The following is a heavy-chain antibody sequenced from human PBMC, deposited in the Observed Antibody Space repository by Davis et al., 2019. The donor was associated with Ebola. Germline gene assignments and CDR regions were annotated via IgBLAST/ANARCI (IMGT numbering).Heavy chain of an antibody. Sequence: GESLKISCKGSGYSFTSYWIGWVRQMPGKGLEWMGIIYPGDSDTRYSPSFQGQVTISADKSISTAYLQWSSLKASDTAMYYCARPRGSRGHDEGPFDYWGQGTLVTVSS. CDR3: ARPRGSRGHDEGPFDY. V-gene: IGHV5-51*01. CDR1: GYSFTSYW. CDR2: IYPGDSDT. J-gene: IGHJ4*02. D-gene: IGHD6-25*01.